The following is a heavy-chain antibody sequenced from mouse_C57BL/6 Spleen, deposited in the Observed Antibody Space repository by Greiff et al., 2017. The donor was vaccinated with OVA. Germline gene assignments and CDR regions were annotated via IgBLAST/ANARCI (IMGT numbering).Heavy chain of an antibody. V-gene: IGHV1-61*01. D-gene: IGHD3-3*01. J-gene: IGHJ2*01. CDR1: GYTFTSYW. CDR3: ARGGTLYYFDY. Sequence: QVQLQQSGAELVRPGSSVKLSCKASGYTFTSYWMDWVKQRPGQGLEWIGNIYPSDSETHYTHKFKDKATLPVDNSSSTAYMQLSRLTSEDSAVYYCARGGTLYYFDYWGQGTTLTVAS. CDR2: IYPSDSET.